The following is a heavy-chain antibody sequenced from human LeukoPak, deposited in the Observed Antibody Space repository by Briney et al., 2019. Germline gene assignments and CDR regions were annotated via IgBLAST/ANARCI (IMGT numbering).Heavy chain of an antibody. Sequence: GGSLRLSCVVSGLTFSNYAMSWVRQAPGKGPEWISYISRSGATIYYADSVKGRFTISRDNAKNSLYLQMSSLGAEDTAIYYCSRDRGGGDIYFDYWGQGTLVTVSS. CDR3: SRDRGGGDIYFDY. CDR1: GLTFSNYA. D-gene: IGHD2-21*02. CDR2: ISRSGATI. V-gene: IGHV3-48*03. J-gene: IGHJ4*02.